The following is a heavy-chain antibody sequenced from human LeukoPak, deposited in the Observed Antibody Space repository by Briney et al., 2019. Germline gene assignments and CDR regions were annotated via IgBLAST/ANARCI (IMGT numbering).Heavy chain of an antibody. J-gene: IGHJ4*02. CDR1: GFTFSSYW. CDR3: ARDPTMYYDYVWGSYRHGSPFDY. D-gene: IGHD3-16*02. CDR2: IKRDGSEK. Sequence: SGGSLRLSCAASGFTFSSYWMNWVRRAPGKGLEWVANIKRDGSEKYYVDSVKGRFTISRDNAKNSLYLQMNSLRAEDTAVYYCARDPTMYYDYVWGSYRHGSPFDYWGQGTLVTVSS. V-gene: IGHV3-7*01.